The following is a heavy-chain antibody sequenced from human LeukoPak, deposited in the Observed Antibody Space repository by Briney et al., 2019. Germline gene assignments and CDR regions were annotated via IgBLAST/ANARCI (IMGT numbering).Heavy chain of an antibody. V-gene: IGHV3-30-3*01. CDR1: GFTFSSYA. CDR2: ISYDGSNK. Sequence: GGSLRLSCAASGFTFSSYAMHWVRQAPGKGLEWVAVISYDGSNKYYADSVKGRFTISRDNSKNTLYLQMNSLRAEDTAVYYCARDDSLDYWGQGTLVTVSS. D-gene: IGHD3-16*01. J-gene: IGHJ4*02. CDR3: ARDDSLDY.